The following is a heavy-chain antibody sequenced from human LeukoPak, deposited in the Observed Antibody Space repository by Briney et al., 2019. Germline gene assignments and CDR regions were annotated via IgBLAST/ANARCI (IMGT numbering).Heavy chain of an antibody. D-gene: IGHD6-13*01. Sequence: PSETLSLTCTVSGGSISSYYWSWIRQPPGKGLEWIGYIYYSGSTNYNPSLKSRVTISVDTSKNQFSLKLSSVTAADTAVYYCARLSFLSESGYSSSWSYYYYYYMDVWGKGTTVTVSS. CDR3: ARLSFLSESGYSSSWSYYYYYYMDV. CDR1: GGSISSYY. J-gene: IGHJ6*03. V-gene: IGHV4-59*01. CDR2: IYYSGST.